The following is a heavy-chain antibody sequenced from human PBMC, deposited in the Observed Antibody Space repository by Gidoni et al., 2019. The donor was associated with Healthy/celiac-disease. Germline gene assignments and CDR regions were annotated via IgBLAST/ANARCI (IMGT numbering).Heavy chain of an antibody. J-gene: IGHJ5*02. D-gene: IGHD3-22*01. V-gene: IGHV1-8*01. CDR3: ARARVTMIAVEWFDP. CDR1: GDTVTSYD. Sequence: QVQLVKSGAEVKKPGASVKVSGKAAGDTVTSYDINWVRQATGQGLEWMGWMNPNSGNTGYAQKFQGRVTMTRHTSISTAYMELSSLSSEDTAVYYCARARVTMIAVEWFDPWGQGTLVTVSS. CDR2: MNPNSGNT.